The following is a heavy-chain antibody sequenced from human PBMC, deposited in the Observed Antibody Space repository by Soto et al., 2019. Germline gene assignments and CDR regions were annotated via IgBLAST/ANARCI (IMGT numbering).Heavy chain of an antibody. V-gene: IGHV3-23*01. Sequence: GGYLRLSCAASGFTFSNYAMTWVRQAPGKGLEWVSGISGSGTSTYYADSVKGRFTASRDNSKNTLYLQMTSLSGADPAVYYCARLAGARLVRGSMTFGICGQGQMVTVSS. D-gene: IGHD3-10*01. CDR2: ISGSGTST. CDR1: GFTFSNYA. CDR3: ARLAGARLVRGSMTFGI. J-gene: IGHJ3*02.